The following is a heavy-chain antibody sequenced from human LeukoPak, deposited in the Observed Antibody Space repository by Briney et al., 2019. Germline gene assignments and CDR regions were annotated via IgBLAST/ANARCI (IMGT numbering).Heavy chain of an antibody. Sequence: GASLKISCKASGYTFTSYGISWVRQAPGQGLEWMGRICAYYGPTNYAQKLQGRVTMTTDTSTSTAYMELRSLRSDDTAVYYCARDPIPYYYDSSGYYGAEYFQHWGQGTLVTVSS. D-gene: IGHD3-22*01. CDR2: ICAYYGPT. J-gene: IGHJ1*01. CDR3: ARDPIPYYYDSSGYYGAEYFQH. V-gene: IGHV1-18*01. CDR1: GYTFTSYG.